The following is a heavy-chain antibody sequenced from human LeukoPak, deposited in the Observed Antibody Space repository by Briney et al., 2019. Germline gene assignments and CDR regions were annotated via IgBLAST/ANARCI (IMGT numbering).Heavy chain of an antibody. CDR3: ARLRFLDGGGYGMDV. V-gene: IGHV4-39*01. J-gene: IGHJ6*02. CDR2: IYYSGST. D-gene: IGHD3-3*01. Sequence: SETLSLTCTVSDGSISSSSYYWGWIRQPPGKGLEWIGSIYYSGSTYYNPSLKSRVTISVDTSKNQFSLKLSSVTAADTAVYYCARLRFLDGGGYGMDVWGQGTTVTVSS. CDR1: DGSISSSSYY.